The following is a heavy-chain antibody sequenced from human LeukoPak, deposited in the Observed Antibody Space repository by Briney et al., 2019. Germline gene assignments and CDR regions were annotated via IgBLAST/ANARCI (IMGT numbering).Heavy chain of an antibody. V-gene: IGHV4-59*08. CDR3: ARISEDGYLYYFDY. CDR2: IYYSGST. CDR1: GGSISSYY. Sequence: SETLSLTCTVSGGSISSYYWSWIRQPPVKGLEWIGYIYYSGSTNYNPSLKSRVTISVDTSKNQFSLKLSSVTAADTAVYYCARISEDGYLYYFDYWGQGTLVTVSS. D-gene: IGHD5-24*01. J-gene: IGHJ4*02.